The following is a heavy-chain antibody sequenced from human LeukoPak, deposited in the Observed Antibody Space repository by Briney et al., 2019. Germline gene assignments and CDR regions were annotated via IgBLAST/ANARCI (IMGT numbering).Heavy chain of an antibody. CDR2: IIPIFGTA. Sequence: SVKVSCKASGGTFSSYAISWVRQAPGQGLEWMGGIIPIFGTANYAQKFQGRVTITRNTSISTAYMELSSLRSEDTAVYYCARGVGYCSGGSCYGWFDPWGQGTLVTVSS. V-gene: IGHV1-69*05. CDR1: GGTFSSYA. CDR3: ARGVGYCSGGSCYGWFDP. J-gene: IGHJ5*02. D-gene: IGHD2-15*01.